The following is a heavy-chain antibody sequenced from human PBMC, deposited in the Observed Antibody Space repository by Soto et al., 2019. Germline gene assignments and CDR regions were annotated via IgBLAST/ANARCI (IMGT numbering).Heavy chain of an antibody. CDR2: INEDGSEE. J-gene: IGHJ4*02. D-gene: IGHD1-26*01. CDR1: GFSISDYW. CDR3: CHTWV. Sequence: EVQMVESGGGLVQPGGSLRLSCAASGFSISDYWMSWVRQAPGKGLEWVGNINEDGSEENYVDSVKGRFTISRDNARNSLYLQMNSLTVEDTALYYCCHTWVGGQGTLVTVSS. V-gene: IGHV3-7*01.